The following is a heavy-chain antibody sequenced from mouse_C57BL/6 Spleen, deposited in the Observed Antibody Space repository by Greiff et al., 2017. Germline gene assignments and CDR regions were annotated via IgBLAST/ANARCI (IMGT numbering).Heavy chain of an antibody. CDR3: YYYGSSYYAMDY. J-gene: IGHJ4*01. CDR2: IYPGDGDT. Sequence: VQLQQSGAELVKPGASVKISCKASGYAFSSYWMNWVKQRPGKGLEWIGQIYPGDGDTNYNGKFKGKATLTADKSSSTAYMQLSSLTSEDSAVYFCYYYGSSYYAMDYWGQGTSVTVSS. V-gene: IGHV1-80*01. D-gene: IGHD1-1*01. CDR1: GYAFSSYW.